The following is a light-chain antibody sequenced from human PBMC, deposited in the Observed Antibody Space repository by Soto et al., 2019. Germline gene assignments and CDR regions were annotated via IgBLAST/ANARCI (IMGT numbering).Light chain of an antibody. Sequence: EIVLTQSPGTLSLSPGDRATLSCWASQTVTGNYLAWYHQKPGQAPRLLIHSASSRATGIPDRFSASGTGTDFTLTISRLEPEDFAVYYCQQYSASPRTFGQGTKVDIK. CDR2: SAS. CDR3: QQYSASPRT. CDR1: QTVTGNY. V-gene: IGKV3-20*01. J-gene: IGKJ1*01.